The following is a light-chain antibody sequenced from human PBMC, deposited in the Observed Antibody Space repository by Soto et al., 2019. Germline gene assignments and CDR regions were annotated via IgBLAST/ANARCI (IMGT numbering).Light chain of an antibody. Sequence: QSALTQPASVSGSPGQSITISCTGTSSDVGGYQYVSWYQQHPGKAPKLMIYEVHNRPSGVSNRFSASKSGNTASLTISGLQAEDEADYYCSSYTSTSTYVFGTGTKLNVL. V-gene: IGLV2-14*01. CDR2: EVH. J-gene: IGLJ1*01. CDR1: SSDVGGYQY. CDR3: SSYTSTSTYV.